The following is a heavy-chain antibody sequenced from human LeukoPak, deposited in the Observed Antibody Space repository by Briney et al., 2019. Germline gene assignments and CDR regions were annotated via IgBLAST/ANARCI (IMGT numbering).Heavy chain of an antibody. CDR3: AKLKFYDSTGYSPGYYMDV. CDR2: IYGSGIT. J-gene: IGHJ6*03. D-gene: IGHD3-22*01. CDR1: GGSIISNY. Sequence: SETLSLTCTVSGGSIISNYWSWIRQSAGTGLEWIGRIYGSGITDYNPSLKSRVTMSLDTSRKQFSLRLTSVTAADTAVYYCAKLKFYDSTGYSPGYYMDVWGKGTTVSVFS. V-gene: IGHV4-4*07.